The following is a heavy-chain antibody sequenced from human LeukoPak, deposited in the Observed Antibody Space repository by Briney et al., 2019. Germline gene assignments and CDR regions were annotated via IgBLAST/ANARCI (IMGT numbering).Heavy chain of an antibody. CDR3: ARYSSSSEGSRWFDP. Sequence: SETLSLTCTVSGGSISSSSYYWGWIRQPPGKGLEWIGSIYYSGSTYYNPSLKSPVTISVDTSKNQFSLKLSSVTGADTAVYYCARYSSSSEGSRWFDPWGQGTLVTVSS. CDR2: IYYSGST. D-gene: IGHD6-6*01. J-gene: IGHJ5*02. V-gene: IGHV4-39*07. CDR1: GGSISSSSYY.